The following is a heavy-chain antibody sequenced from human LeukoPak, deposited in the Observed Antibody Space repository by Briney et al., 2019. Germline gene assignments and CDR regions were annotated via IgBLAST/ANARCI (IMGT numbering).Heavy chain of an antibody. CDR1: GGTFSSYA. Sequence: SSVKVSCKASGGTFSSYAISWVRQAPGQGLEWTGGIIPISGTANYAQKFQGRVTITTDESTSTAYMELSSLRSEDTAVYYCARGPKSLAYSGSYPAWGQGTLVTVSS. V-gene: IGHV1-69*05. CDR2: IIPISGTA. J-gene: IGHJ5*02. D-gene: IGHD1-26*01. CDR3: ARGPKSLAYSGSYPA.